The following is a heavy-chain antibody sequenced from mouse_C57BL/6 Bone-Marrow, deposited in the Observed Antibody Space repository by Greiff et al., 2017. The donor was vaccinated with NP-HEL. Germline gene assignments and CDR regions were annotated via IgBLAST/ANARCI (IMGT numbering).Heavy chain of an antibody. CDR3: SSLYWYFDV. CDR2: ISDGGSYT. J-gene: IGHJ1*03. Sequence: EVQRVESGGGLVKPGGSLKLSCAASGFTFSSYAMSWVRQTPEKRLEWVATISDGGSYTYYPDNVKGRFTISRDNAKNNLYLQMSHLKSEDTAMYYCSSLYWYFDVWGTGTTVTVSS. D-gene: IGHD1-1*01. V-gene: IGHV5-4*01. CDR1: GFTFSSYA.